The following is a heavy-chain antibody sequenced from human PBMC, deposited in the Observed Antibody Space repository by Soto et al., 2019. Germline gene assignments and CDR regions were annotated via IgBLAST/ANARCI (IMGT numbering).Heavy chain of an antibody. D-gene: IGHD3-10*01. J-gene: IGHJ6*02. CDR2: ISAYNGNT. CDR3: ARALLLWFGEFNFYYYYGMDV. CDR1: GYTFTSYG. V-gene: IGHV1-18*01. Sequence: ASVKVSCKASGYTFTSYGISWARQAPGQGLEWMGWISAYNGNTNYAQKLQGRVTMTTDTSTSTAYMELRSLRSDDTAVYYCARALLLWFGEFNFYYYYGMDVWGQGTTVTVSS.